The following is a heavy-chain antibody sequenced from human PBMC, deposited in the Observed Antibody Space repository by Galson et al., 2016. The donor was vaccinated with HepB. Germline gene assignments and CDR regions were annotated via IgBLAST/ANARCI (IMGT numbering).Heavy chain of an antibody. CDR2: VGGNGATT. J-gene: IGHJ4*02. Sequence: SLRLSCAACGFIFRKFTMHWVRQRPGKGLEWVSLVGGNGATTFYAGSVKGRFTISRDNGKNSVYLQMNSLTIEDTALYYCAKEHNTGWPSLESWGQGTLVSVSP. V-gene: IGHV3-43*01. CDR3: AKEHNTGWPSLES. CDR1: GFIFRKFT. D-gene: IGHD6-19*01.